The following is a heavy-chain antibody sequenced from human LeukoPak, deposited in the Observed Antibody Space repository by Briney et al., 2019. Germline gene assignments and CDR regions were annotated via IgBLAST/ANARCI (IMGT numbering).Heavy chain of an antibody. V-gene: IGHV4-59*08. CDR2: ISYSGIT. Sequence: KPSETLSLTCTVSGGSISSYYWSWIRQPPGKGLEWIGYISYSGITNYNPSLKSRVTISVDTSKNQFSLRLRSVTAADTAVYFCAGDIAAVNIPGSRLDPWGQGTLVTVSS. CDR1: GGSISSYY. CDR3: AGDIAAVNIPGSRLDP. J-gene: IGHJ5*02. D-gene: IGHD6-13*01.